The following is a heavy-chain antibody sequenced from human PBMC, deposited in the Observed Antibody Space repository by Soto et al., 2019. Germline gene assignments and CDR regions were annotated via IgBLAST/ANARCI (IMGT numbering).Heavy chain of an antibody. CDR3: ARGRGTVTTFTDYYYYMDV. J-gene: IGHJ6*03. Sequence: ASVKVSCKASGYTFTSYDINWVRQATGQGLEWMGWMNPNSGNTGYAQKFQGRVTMTRNTSISTVYMELSSLRSEDTAVYYCARGRGTVTTFTDYYYYMDVWGKGTTVTVSS. V-gene: IGHV1-8*01. CDR1: GYTFTSYD. D-gene: IGHD4-17*01. CDR2: MNPNSGNT.